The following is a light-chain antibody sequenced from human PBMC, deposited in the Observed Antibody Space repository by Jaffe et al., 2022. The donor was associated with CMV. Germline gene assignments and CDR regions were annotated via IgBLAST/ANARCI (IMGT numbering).Light chain of an antibody. J-gene: IGLJ1*01. CDR2: KDS. CDR3: QSADSSGSSYV. V-gene: IGLV3-25*03. CDR1: ALPRRH. Sequence: SYELTQPPSVSVSPGQTARITCSGDALPRRHVYWYQQKPGQAPLLVISKDSERPSGIPERFSGSSSGTAVTLTISGVQAEDEADYYCQSADSSGSSYVFGTGTKVTVL.